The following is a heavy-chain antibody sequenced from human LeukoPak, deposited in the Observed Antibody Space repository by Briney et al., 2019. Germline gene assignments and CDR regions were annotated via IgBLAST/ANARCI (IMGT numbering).Heavy chain of an antibody. CDR3: ARDDDSSGIYYYYGMDV. D-gene: IGHD3-22*01. CDR2: ISYDGSNK. CDR1: GFTFSSYA. Sequence: GRSLRLSCAASGFTFSSYAMHWVRQAPGKGLEWVAVISYDGSNKYYADSVKGRFTISRDNSKNTLYLQMNSLRAEDTAVYYCARDDDSSGIYYYYGMDVWGQGTTVTVSS. J-gene: IGHJ6*02. V-gene: IGHV3-30-3*01.